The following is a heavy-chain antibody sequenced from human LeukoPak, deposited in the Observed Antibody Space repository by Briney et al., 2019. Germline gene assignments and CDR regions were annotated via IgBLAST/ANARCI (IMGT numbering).Heavy chain of an antibody. CDR2: MYHRGST. Sequence: SETLSLTCTVSGGSISSYYWSWIRQPPGKGLEWIGYMYHRGSTNYNPSLTSRAAISVDTPRNQFTLTVSSLPAAHRAVYYFARRFRNWLDPWGQGNLGTVSS. V-gene: IGHV4-59*08. J-gene: IGHJ5*02. CDR1: GGSISSYY. CDR3: ARRFRNWLDP.